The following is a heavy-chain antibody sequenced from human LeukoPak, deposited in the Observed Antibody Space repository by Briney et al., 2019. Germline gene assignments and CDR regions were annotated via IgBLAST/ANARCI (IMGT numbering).Heavy chain of an antibody. D-gene: IGHD6-6*01. V-gene: IGHV4-39*07. CDR1: GGSISSSSYY. J-gene: IGHJ4*02. Sequence: SETLPLTCTVSGGSISSSSYYWGWIRQPPGKGLEGIGSIYYSGSTYYNPSLKSRVTISVGTSKNQFSLKLSSVTAADTAVYYCARDSIAARPFDYWGQGTLVTVSS. CDR3: ARDSIAARPFDY. CDR2: IYYSGST.